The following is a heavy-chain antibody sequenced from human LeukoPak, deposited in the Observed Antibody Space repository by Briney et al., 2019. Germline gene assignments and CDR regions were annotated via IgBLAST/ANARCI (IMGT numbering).Heavy chain of an antibody. D-gene: IGHD4-11*01. CDR1: GFTFSSYS. CDR2: INTDGSHT. Sequence: PGGSLRLSCAASGFTFSSYSMNWVRQTPGKGLVWASRINTDGSHTDYADSVKGRFAVSRDNARDTLYLQMNSLRAEDTAVYYCARDTVTHDAFDIWGQGTMVTVSS. J-gene: IGHJ3*02. CDR3: ARDTVTHDAFDI. V-gene: IGHV3-74*01.